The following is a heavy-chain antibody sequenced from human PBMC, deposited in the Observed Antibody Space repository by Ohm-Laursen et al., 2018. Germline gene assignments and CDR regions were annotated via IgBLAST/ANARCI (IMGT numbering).Heavy chain of an antibody. CDR2: IFYGGST. CDR3: ARFRRDGVAARAFDL. V-gene: IGHV4-31*01. Sequence: TLSLTCCVSGGSISSGDYYWSWIRQHPGKGLVWIGNIFYGGSTYYNPSLRSLVSMSVDTSKNQFSLKLTSVTAADTAVYYCARFRRDGVAARAFDLWGQGTMVTVSS. D-gene: IGHD6-6*01. CDR1: GGSISSGDYY. J-gene: IGHJ3*01.